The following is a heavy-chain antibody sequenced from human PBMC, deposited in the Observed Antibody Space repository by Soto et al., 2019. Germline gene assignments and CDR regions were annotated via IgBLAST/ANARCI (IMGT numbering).Heavy chain of an antibody. D-gene: IGHD3-9*01. CDR3: ARIAGYDILTGYHYYGMDV. Sequence: GASVKVSCKASGGTFSSYAISWVRQAPGQGLEWMGGIIPIFGTANYAQKFQGRVTITADESTSTAYMELSSLRSEDTAVYYCARIAGYDILTGYHYYGMDVWGQGTTVTVSS. CDR2: IIPIFGTA. CDR1: GGTFSSYA. V-gene: IGHV1-69*13. J-gene: IGHJ6*02.